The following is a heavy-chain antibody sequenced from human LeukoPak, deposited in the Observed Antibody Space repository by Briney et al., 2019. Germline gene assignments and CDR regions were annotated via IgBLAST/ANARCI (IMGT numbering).Heavy chain of an antibody. CDR3: ARDLNFYGSGRGVDY. V-gene: IGHV3-21*01. D-gene: IGHD3-10*01. J-gene: IGHJ4*02. CDR2: ITQSSGYI. CDR1: GFTFSSYS. Sequence: GGSLRLSCAASGFTFSSYSMNWVRQAPGKGLEWVSSITQSSGYIYYADSVKGRFIISRDNAKNSLYLQMNSLRAEDTAMCYCARDLNFYGSGRGVDYWSQGTLVTVSS.